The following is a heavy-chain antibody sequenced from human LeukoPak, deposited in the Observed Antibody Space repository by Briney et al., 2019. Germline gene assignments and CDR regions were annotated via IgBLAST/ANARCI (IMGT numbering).Heavy chain of an antibody. Sequence: GGSLRLSCAASGFTFSSYSMNWVRQAPGKGLEWVSSITSNSSYIYYADSVKGRFTISRDNAKNSLYLQMNSLRAEDTAVYYCARDLFVVVVAATSYYYGMDVWGKGTTVTVSS. V-gene: IGHV3-21*01. CDR2: ITSNSSYI. CDR1: GFTFSSYS. J-gene: IGHJ6*04. CDR3: ARDLFVVVVAATSYYYGMDV. D-gene: IGHD2-15*01.